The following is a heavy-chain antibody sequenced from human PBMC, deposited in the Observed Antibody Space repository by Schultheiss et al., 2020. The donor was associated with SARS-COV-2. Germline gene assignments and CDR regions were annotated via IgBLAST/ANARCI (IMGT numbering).Heavy chain of an antibody. CDR1: GYTFTGYY. CDR3: ARDSTRVSEGIFSSYYYYGMDV. V-gene: IGHV1-2*04. Sequence: ASVKVSCKASGYTFTGYYMHWVRQAPGQGLEWMGWINPNSGGTNYAQKFQGWVTMTRDTSISTAYMELSRLRSDDTAVYYCARDSTRVSEGIFSSYYYYGMDVWGQGTTVTVSS. CDR2: INPNSGGT. J-gene: IGHJ6*02. D-gene: IGHD6-13*01.